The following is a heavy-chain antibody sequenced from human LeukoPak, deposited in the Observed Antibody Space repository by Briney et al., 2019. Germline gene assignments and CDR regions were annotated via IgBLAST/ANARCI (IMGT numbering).Heavy chain of an antibody. Sequence: GASVKVSCKASGYTFTGYYMHWVRQAPGQGLEWMGRINPNSGGTNYAQKFQGRVTMTRDTSISKAYMEVRRLRSDDTAVYYCARGAYIVVVTANLPYDWFDPWGQGTLVTVSS. D-gene: IGHD2-21*02. CDR3: ARGAYIVVVTANLPYDWFDP. J-gene: IGHJ5*02. CDR2: INPNSGGT. V-gene: IGHV1-2*06. CDR1: GYTFTGYY.